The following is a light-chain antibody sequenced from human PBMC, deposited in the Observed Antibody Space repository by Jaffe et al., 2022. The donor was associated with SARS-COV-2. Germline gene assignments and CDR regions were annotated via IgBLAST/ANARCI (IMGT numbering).Light chain of an antibody. CDR2: GAS. Sequence: EIVLTQSPGTLSLSPGERASLSCRASQSVSSSYLAWYQQKPGQAPRLLIYGASSRATGIPDRFSGSGSGTDFTLTISRLEPEDFAVYYCQQYDSSPPGYTFGQGTKLEI. CDR1: QSVSSSY. V-gene: IGKV3-20*01. J-gene: IGKJ2*01. CDR3: QQYDSSPPGYT.